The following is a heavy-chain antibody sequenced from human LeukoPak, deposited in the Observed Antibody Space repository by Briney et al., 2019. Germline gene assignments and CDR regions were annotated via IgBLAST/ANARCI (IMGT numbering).Heavy chain of an antibody. CDR1: GFTFSSYW. Sequence: PGGSLRLSCAASGFTFSSYWMSWVRQAPAKGLAWVANINQDGSEKYYVDSVKGRFTISRDNAKNSLYLQMNSLRAEDTAVYYCARGGIWSPYYFDYWGQGTLVTVSS. CDR3: ARGGIWSPYYFDY. D-gene: IGHD2/OR15-2a*01. CDR2: INQDGSEK. J-gene: IGHJ4*02. V-gene: IGHV3-7*01.